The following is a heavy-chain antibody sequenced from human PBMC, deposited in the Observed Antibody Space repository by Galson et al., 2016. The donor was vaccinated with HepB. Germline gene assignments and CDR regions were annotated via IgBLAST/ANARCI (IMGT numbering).Heavy chain of an antibody. V-gene: IGHV3-30*03. Sequence: SLRLSCAASGFTFSTYGMHWVRQAPGKGLDWVAVISNDGSKKYYADSVKGRFTISRDNSKTTLYLQMNSLRAEETAVYYCAREPGFGAYHYYGMDVWGQGTTVTVSS. J-gene: IGHJ6*02. D-gene: IGHD3-10*01. CDR2: ISNDGSKK. CDR3: AREPGFGAYHYYGMDV. CDR1: GFTFSTYG.